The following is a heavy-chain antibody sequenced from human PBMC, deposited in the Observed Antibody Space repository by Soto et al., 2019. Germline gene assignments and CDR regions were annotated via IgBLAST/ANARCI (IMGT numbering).Heavy chain of an antibody. D-gene: IGHD2-15*01. CDR2: VNPSGGST. V-gene: IGHV1-46*01. CDR3: AREEDCSDGICYSEYFQR. Sequence: ASVKVSCKASGYIFTAYSMHWVRQAPGQGLEWMGVVNPSGGSTNYAQKFQGRITMTRDTSTSTVYMDLSSLTSEDTAVYYCAREEDCSDGICYSEYFQRWGQGTLVTVSS. CDR1: GYIFTAYS. J-gene: IGHJ1*01.